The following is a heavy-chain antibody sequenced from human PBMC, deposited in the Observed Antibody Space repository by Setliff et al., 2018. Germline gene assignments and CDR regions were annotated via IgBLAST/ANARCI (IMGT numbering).Heavy chain of an antibody. Sequence: PSETLSLTCTVSGGSISSSSYYWGWIRQPPGKGLEWIGIIYYSGSTYYNPSLKSRVTISVDTSKNQFSLKLSSVTAADTAVYYRARQQQLVIGSTAYYYYGMDVWGQGTTVTVSS. V-gene: IGHV4-39*07. D-gene: IGHD6-13*01. CDR1: GGSISSSSYY. J-gene: IGHJ6*02. CDR3: ARQQQLVIGSTAYYYYGMDV. CDR2: IYYSGST.